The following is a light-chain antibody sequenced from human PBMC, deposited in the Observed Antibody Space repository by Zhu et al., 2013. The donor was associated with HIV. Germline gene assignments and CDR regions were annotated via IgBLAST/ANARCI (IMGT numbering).Light chain of an antibody. CDR2: GAS. J-gene: IGKJ1*01. CDR1: QTVSSNY. Sequence: EIVLTQSPGTLSLSPGDRATLSCRASQTVSSNYLAWYQQRPGQSPRLLIYGASSRATGIPDRFSGRGSGTDFILTISRLEPEDVGVYYCQQHGTAPRTFG. V-gene: IGKV3-20*01. CDR3: QQHGTAPRT.